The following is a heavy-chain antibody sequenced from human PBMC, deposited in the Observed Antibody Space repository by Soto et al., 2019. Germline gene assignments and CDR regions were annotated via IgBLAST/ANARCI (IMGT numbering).Heavy chain of an antibody. CDR2: ISYDGSNK. CDR3: AKDWAVVVAATYSRYYYGMDV. V-gene: IGHV3-30*18. J-gene: IGHJ6*02. CDR1: GFTFSSYG. Sequence: GGSLRLSCAASGFTFSSYGMHWVRQAPGKGLEWVAVISYDGSNKYYADSVKGRFTISRDNSKNTLYLQMNSLRAEDTAVYYCAKDWAVVVAATYSRYYYGMDVWGQGTTVTVSS. D-gene: IGHD2-15*01.